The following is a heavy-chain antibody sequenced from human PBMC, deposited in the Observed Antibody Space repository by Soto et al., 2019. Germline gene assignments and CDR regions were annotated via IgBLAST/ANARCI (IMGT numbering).Heavy chain of an antibody. J-gene: IGHJ4*02. D-gene: IGHD5-18*01. V-gene: IGHV4-59*01. CDR1: GGSISSYY. CDR3: ARDNGYSYGYTCDQ. CDR2: IYYSGST. Sequence: SETLSLTCTVSGGSISSYYWSWIRQPPGKGLEWIGYIYYSGSTNYNPSLKSRVTISVDTSKNQFSLKLSSVTAADTAVYYCARDNGYSYGYTCDQWGLGTLVTVS.